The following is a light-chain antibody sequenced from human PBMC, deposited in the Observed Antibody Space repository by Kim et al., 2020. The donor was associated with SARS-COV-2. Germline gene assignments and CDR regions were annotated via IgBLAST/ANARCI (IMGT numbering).Light chain of an antibody. V-gene: IGLV3-21*04. CDR2: YTS. Sequence: APGKRARITCGGNKIGTKNVRWYQQKPGQAPLSVKFYTSDRPSGLPARISASNSGNTATLTISGVEAGDEADYYCQVWDTSTDHVIFGGGTQLTVL. J-gene: IGLJ2*01. CDR3: QVWDTSTDHVI. CDR1: KIGTKN.